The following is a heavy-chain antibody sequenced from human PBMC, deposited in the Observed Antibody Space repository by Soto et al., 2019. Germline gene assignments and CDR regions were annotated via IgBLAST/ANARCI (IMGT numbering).Heavy chain of an antibody. CDR3: ARDPDIVATTGDYYYYGMDV. CDR1: GGTFSGYA. V-gene: IGHV1-69*06. Sequence: LVKVSGKASGGTFSGYAISWVRQAPGQGLEWMGGIIPIFGTANYAQKFQGRVTITADKSTSTAYMELSSLRSEDTAVYYCARDPDIVATTGDYYYYGMDVWGQGTTVTVSS. J-gene: IGHJ6*02. CDR2: IIPIFGTA. D-gene: IGHD5-12*01.